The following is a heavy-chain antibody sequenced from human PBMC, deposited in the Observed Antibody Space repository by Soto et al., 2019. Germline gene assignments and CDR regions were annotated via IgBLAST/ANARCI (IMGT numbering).Heavy chain of an antibody. J-gene: IGHJ6*02. CDR2: IYYSGTT. CDR3: ATGVDSEGFSPYGMDV. V-gene: IGHV4-30-4*01. CDR1: GGSINTGDYY. D-gene: IGHD3-3*01. Sequence: SETLSLTCTVSGGSINTGDYYWTWIRQPRGKGLEWIGYIYYSGTTYYNPSLKSRVSLSLDTSKNHFSLRLTSVTAADTAVYYCATGVDSEGFSPYGMDVWGQGTTVTVYS.